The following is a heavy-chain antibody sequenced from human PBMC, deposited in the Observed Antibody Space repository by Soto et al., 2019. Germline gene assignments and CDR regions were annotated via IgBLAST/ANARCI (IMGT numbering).Heavy chain of an antibody. V-gene: IGHV4-31*03. D-gene: IGHD3-10*01. CDR2: ISYSGRT. CDR3: ARVRAYYLFIDY. CDR1: GGSISSSAYY. J-gene: IGHJ4*02. Sequence: PSETLSLTCSVSGGSISSSAYYWSWIRQHPGKGLEWIGYISYSGRTDYNPSLKNRLSISLDTSMKQLSLKLYSVTAADTAMYYCARVRAYYLFIDYWGQGTLVTVSS.